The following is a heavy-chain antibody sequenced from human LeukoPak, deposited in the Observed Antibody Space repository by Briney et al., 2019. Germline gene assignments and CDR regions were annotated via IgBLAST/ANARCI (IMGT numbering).Heavy chain of an antibody. CDR3: ARAVVAATDDAFDI. V-gene: IGHV3-7*01. D-gene: IGHD2-15*01. CDR1: GFTFSSYW. CDR2: IKQDGSEK. J-gene: IGHJ3*02. Sequence: GGSLRLSCAASGFTFSSYWMSWVRQAPGKGLEWVANIKQDGSEKYYVDSVKGRFTISRDNAKNSLYLQMNSLRAEDTAVYYCARAVVAATDDAFDIWGQGTMVTVSS.